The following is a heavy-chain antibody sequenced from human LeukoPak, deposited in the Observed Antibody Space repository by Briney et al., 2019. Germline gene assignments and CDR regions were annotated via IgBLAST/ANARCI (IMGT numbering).Heavy chain of an antibody. V-gene: IGHV1-2*02. Sequence: ASVKVSCKASGYTFTGYYIYWVRQAPGQGLDWMGWINPNSGDTHYAQKFQGRVTMTRDTSISTAYMELSSLRSDDTAVYYCARGGMKNEYGGNPDDAFDIWGQGTMVTVSS. D-gene: IGHD4-23*01. J-gene: IGHJ3*02. CDR2: INPNSGDT. CDR3: ARGGMKNEYGGNPDDAFDI. CDR1: GYTFTGYY.